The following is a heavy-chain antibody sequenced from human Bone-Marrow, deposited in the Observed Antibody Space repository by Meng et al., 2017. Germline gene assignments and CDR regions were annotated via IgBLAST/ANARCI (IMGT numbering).Heavy chain of an antibody. V-gene: IGHV1-2*06. CDR2: INPNSGGT. Sequence: QVQLVQSGAEVKKPGASVKVSCKASGYTFTGYYMHWVRQATGQGLEWMGRINPNSGGTNYAQKFQGRVTMTRDTSISTAYMELSRLRSDDTAVYYCARGKDIVVVPAVQDAFDIWGQGTMVTVSS. J-gene: IGHJ3*02. CDR1: GYTFTGYY. CDR3: ARGKDIVVVPAVQDAFDI. D-gene: IGHD2-2*01.